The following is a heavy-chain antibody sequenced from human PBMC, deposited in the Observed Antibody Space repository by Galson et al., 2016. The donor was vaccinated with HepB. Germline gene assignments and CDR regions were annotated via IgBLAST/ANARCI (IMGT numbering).Heavy chain of an antibody. J-gene: IGHJ4*02. Sequence: SVKVSCKASGYTFTSFGISWVRQAPGQGLEWMGWISAYNGNTNYAEKFQGRVTMTTDASTTTAHMELRSLRSDDTAVYYCARDLPYYYDTSGALNHYFDYWGQGTLVTVSS. CDR1: GYTFTSFG. CDR3: ARDLPYYYDTSGALNHYFDY. CDR2: ISAYNGNT. V-gene: IGHV1-18*01. D-gene: IGHD3-22*01.